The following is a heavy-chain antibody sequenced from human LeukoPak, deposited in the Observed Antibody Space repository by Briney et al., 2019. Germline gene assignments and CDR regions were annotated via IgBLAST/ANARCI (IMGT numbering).Heavy chain of an antibody. J-gene: IGHJ4*02. CDR1: GFTFSSYA. CDR2: IRYDGSTK. D-gene: IGHD2-2*01. CDR3: AANGDIVVIPAAH. V-gene: IGHV3-30*02. Sequence: QRGGSLRLSCAASGFTFSSYAMHWVRQAPGKGLEWVAFIRYDGSTKYYPDSVKGRFTISRDNSKNTLYLQMNSLTAEDTAVYYCAANGDIVVIPAAHWGQGTLVTVSS.